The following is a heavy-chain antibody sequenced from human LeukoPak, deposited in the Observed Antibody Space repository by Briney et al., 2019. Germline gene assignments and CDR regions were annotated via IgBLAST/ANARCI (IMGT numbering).Heavy chain of an antibody. V-gene: IGHV4-31*03. J-gene: IGHJ5*02. Sequence: KPSQTLPLTCTVSGGSISSGGYYWSWIRQHPGKGLEWIGYIYYSGSTYYNPSLKSRVTISVDASKNQFSLKLSSVTAADTAVYYCARDPIYYGSEPFDPWGQGTLVTVSS. D-gene: IGHD3-10*01. CDR3: ARDPIYYGSEPFDP. CDR1: GGSISSGGYY. CDR2: IYYSGST.